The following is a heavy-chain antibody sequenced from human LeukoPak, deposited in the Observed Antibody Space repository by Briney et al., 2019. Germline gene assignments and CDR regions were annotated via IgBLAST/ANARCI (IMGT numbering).Heavy chain of an antibody. Sequence: PGRSLRLSCAASGFTFSNYGMHWVRQAPGKGLEWVVVISHDGSNNNYADSVKGRFTISRDNSKNTLYLQMNSLRPEDTAMYYCAKVRVGTAHFDYWGQGTLVTVSS. CDR3: AKVRVGTAHFDY. D-gene: IGHD2-15*01. J-gene: IGHJ4*02. CDR1: GFTFSNYG. CDR2: ISHDGSNN. V-gene: IGHV3-30*18.